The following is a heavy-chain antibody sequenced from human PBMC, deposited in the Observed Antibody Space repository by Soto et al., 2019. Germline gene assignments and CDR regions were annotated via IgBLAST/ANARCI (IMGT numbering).Heavy chain of an antibody. V-gene: IGHV1-69*13. CDR2: IIPIFGTA. J-gene: IGHJ4*02. Sequence: SVKVSCKASGGTFSSYAISWVRQAPGQGLEWMGGIIPIFGTANYAQKFQGRVTITADESTSTAYMELSSLRSEDTAVYYCARSRTPLDSSRYYFDYWGQGTLVTVSS. D-gene: IGHD3-22*01. CDR1: GGTFSSYA. CDR3: ARSRTPLDSSRYYFDY.